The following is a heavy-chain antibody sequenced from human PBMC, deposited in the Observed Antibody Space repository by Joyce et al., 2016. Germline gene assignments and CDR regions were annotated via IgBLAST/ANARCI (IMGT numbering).Heavy chain of an antibody. CDR2: IYFSGSP. Sequence: QVQLQESGPGLVKPSQNLSLTCTVSGSSISSGDYYWSWVRQSPGKGLDWIGYIYFSGSPHRNTSLKSRLTISADTSKTQFSLKVRSVTAADTAVYYCARGNGDFWSGYYNYFDYWGQGILVTVSS. J-gene: IGHJ4*02. CDR1: GSSISSGDYY. D-gene: IGHD3-3*01. CDR3: ARGNGDFWSGYYNYFDY. V-gene: IGHV4-30-4*01.